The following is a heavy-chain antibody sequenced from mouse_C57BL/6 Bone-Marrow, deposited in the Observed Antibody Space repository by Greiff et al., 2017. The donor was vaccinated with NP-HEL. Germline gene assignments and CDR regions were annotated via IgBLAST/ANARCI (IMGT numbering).Heavy chain of an antibody. J-gene: IGHJ3*01. CDR3: ARYDYVPFAY. V-gene: IGHV1-58*01. Sequence: VQLKESGAELVRPGSSVKMSCKTSGYTFTSYGINWVKPRPGQGLEWIGYIYIGNGYTEYNEKFKSKATLTSDTSSSTAYRQLSSLTSEDSAIYFWARYDYVPFAYWGQGTLVTVSA. D-gene: IGHD2-4*01. CDR2: IYIGNGYT. CDR1: GYTFTSYG.